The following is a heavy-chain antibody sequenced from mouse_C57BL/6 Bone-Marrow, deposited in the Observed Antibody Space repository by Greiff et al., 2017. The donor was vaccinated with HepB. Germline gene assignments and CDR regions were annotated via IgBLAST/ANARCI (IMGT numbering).Heavy chain of an antibody. CDR2: IYPGSGST. CDR3: AIPIYCYGGGAMDY. CDR1: GYTFTSYW. J-gene: IGHJ4*01. D-gene: IGHD1-1*01. V-gene: IGHV1-55*01. Sequence: QVQLQQPGAELVKPGASVKMSCKASGYTFTSYWITWVKQRPGQGLEWIGDIYPGSGSTNYNEKFKSKATLTVDTSSSTAYMQLSSLTSEDSAVYYCAIPIYCYGGGAMDYWGQGTTVTVSS.